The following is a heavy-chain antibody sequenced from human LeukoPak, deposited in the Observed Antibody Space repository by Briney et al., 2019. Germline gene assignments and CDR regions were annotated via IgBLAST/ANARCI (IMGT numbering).Heavy chain of an antibody. D-gene: IGHD3-10*01. Sequence: GSLRLSCAASGFTFSSYAMSWVRQPPGKGLEWIGEIYHSGSTNYNPSLKSRVTISVDTSKNQFSLKLSSVTAADTAVYYCARRKSRGFDYWGQGTLVTVSS. V-gene: IGHV4-34*01. J-gene: IGHJ4*02. CDR2: IYHSGST. CDR1: GFTFSSYA. CDR3: ARRKSRGFDY.